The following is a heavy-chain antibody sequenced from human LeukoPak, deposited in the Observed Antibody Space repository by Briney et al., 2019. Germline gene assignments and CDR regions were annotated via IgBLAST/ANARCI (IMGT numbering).Heavy chain of an antibody. CDR1: GYTFTGYY. CDR2: INPNSGGT. D-gene: IGHD5-18*01. J-gene: IGHJ6*03. V-gene: IGHV1-2*02. CDR3: ARVQYSYGYRVYYYYMDV. Sequence: GASVKVSCKASGYTFTGYYMHWVRQAPGQGLEWMGWINPNSGGTNYAQKFQGRVTMTRDTSISTAYMELSRLRSDDTAVYYCARVQYSYGYRVYYYYMDVWGKGTTVTISS.